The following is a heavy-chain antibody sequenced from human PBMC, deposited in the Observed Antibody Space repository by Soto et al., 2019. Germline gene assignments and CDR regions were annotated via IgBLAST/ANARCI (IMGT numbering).Heavy chain of an antibody. Sequence: EVQLLESGGGLVQPGGSLRLSCAASGFTFNSCAMTWVRQAPGKGLEWVSTISGSSSSTFYADSVKGRFTTSRDNSKNMLYLQMDGLRAEDTAVYYCAKEYRVTTIADAFDIWGQGTMVTVSS. J-gene: IGHJ3*02. V-gene: IGHV3-23*01. CDR2: ISGSSSST. CDR1: GFTFNSCA. CDR3: AKEYRVTTIADAFDI. D-gene: IGHD5-12*01.